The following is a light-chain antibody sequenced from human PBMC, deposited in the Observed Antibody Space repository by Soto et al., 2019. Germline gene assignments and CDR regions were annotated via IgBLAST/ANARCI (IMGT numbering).Light chain of an antibody. CDR2: GTS. Sequence: IVRTQYPNPLSVSPGERATLSCRASQSLGSNLAWYQQKPGLAPRLLIYGTSTRATDIPVRFSGSGSGTDFTLTISGLQSEDFAVYYCQQYNYWPRTFGPGTKVDI. V-gene: IGKV3-15*01. CDR1: QSLGSN. J-gene: IGKJ1*01. CDR3: QQYNYWPRT.